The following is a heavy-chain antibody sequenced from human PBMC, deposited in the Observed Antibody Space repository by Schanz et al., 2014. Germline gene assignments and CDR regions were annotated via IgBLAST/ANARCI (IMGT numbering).Heavy chain of an antibody. CDR1: GFTFSDYY. Sequence: VQLVDSGGGLVKPGGSLRLSCAASGFTFSDYYMTWIRQAPGKGLEWVGRIKSKVDGGTTDNAAPVQGRFTISRDDSRNSLYLQMSSLKTEDTAVYYCVRLDVHDYWGQGTLVTGSA. CDR3: VRLDVHDY. V-gene: IGHV3-15*01. J-gene: IGHJ4*02. CDR2: IKSKVDGGTT. D-gene: IGHD3-16*01.